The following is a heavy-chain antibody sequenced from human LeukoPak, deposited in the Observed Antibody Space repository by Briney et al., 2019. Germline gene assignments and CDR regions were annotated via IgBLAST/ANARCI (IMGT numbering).Heavy chain of an antibody. CDR1: GGSISSSSYY. D-gene: IGHD3-22*01. V-gene: IGHV4-39*07. CDR2: IYYSGST. J-gene: IGHJ4*02. Sequence: PSETLSLTCTVSGGSISSSSYYWGWIRQPPGKGLEWIGSIYYSGSTNYNPSLKSRVTISVDTSKNQFSLKLSSVTAADTAVYYCARTYYYDSSGSVFDYWGQGTLVTVSS. CDR3: ARTYYYDSSGSVFDY.